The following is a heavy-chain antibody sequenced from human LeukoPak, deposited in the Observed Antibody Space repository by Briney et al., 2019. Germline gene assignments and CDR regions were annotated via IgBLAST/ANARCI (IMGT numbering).Heavy chain of an antibody. CDR3: ARGWGYSSSSGSPSMFDP. V-gene: IGHV3-74*01. CDR1: GLTFSSYW. Sequence: PGGSLRLSCAASGLTFSSYWMHWVRQAPGKGLGGVSRINSDGSSTNYADSVKGRFTISRDNAKKTLYLQMNSLRAEDTAVYYCARGWGYSSSSGSPSMFDPWGQGTLVTVSS. J-gene: IGHJ5*02. CDR2: INSDGSST. D-gene: IGHD6-6*01.